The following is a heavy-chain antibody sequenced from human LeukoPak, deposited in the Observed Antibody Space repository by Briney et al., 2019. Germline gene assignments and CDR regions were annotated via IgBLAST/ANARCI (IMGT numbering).Heavy chain of an antibody. D-gene: IGHD6-13*01. CDR2: IDYDGRST. CDR1: GFTFSSFW. CDR3: ATIAAADKDY. J-gene: IGHJ4*02. V-gene: IGHV3-74*01. Sequence: GGSLRLSCVASGFTFSSFWMHWVRQAPGKGLVWVSRIDYDGRSTIYADSVKGRFTISRDNARNTLYLQMNSLRAEDTAMCYCATIAAADKDYWGQGTLVTVSS.